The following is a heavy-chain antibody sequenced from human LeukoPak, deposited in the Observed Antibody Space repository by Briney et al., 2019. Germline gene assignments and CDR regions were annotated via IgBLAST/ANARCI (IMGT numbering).Heavy chain of an antibody. Sequence: SETLSLTCTVSGDSISSYYWSWIRQPPGKGLEWIGYIYYSGSTNYNPSLKSRVTISVDTSKNQFSLKLSSVTAADTAVYYCARVKDSSGWSNYYYMDVWGKGTTVTISS. V-gene: IGHV4-59*01. CDR2: IYYSGST. J-gene: IGHJ6*03. CDR3: ARVKDSSGWSNYYYMDV. CDR1: GDSISSYY. D-gene: IGHD6-19*01.